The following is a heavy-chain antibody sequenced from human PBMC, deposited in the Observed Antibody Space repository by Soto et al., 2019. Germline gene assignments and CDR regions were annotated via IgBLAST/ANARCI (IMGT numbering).Heavy chain of an antibody. D-gene: IGHD4-17*01. Sequence: EVQLVESGGGLVKPGGSLRLSCAASGFTFSSYSMNWVRXAPXKGLEWVSSISSSSSYIYYADSVKGRFTISRDNAKNSLYLXXXSLXAEDTAVYYCASGPRTIRSLFYGMDVWGQGTTVTVSS. J-gene: IGHJ6*02. V-gene: IGHV3-21*01. CDR3: ASGPRTIRSLFYGMDV. CDR2: ISSSSSYI. CDR1: GFTFSSYS.